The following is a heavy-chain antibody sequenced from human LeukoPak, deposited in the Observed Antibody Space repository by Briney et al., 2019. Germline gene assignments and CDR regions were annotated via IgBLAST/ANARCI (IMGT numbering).Heavy chain of an antibody. CDR1: GYTFTNYD. D-gene: IGHD6-13*01. CDR2: MNPNSGNT. Sequence: ASVKVSCKASGYTFTNYDINWVRQATGQGLEWMGWMNPNSGNTGYAQKFQGRVTITRNTSISTAYMELSSLRSEDTAVYYCARAGSSWYFYYYYMDVWGKGTTVTVSS. J-gene: IGHJ6*03. V-gene: IGHV1-8*01. CDR3: ARAGSSWYFYYYYMDV.